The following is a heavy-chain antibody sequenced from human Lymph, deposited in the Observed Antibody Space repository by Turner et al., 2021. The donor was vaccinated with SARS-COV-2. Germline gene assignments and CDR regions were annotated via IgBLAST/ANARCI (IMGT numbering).Heavy chain of an antibody. CDR3: ARDVERYNDFWSGYSGGYGLDV. CDR2: INPNSGGT. CDR1: GYTFTVHY. D-gene: IGHD3-3*01. Sequence: QVQLVQSGAEVKKPGASVKVSCKASGYTFTVHYMHWVRQAPGQGLEWMGWINPNSGGTNYAQKFQGRVTMTRDTSISTAYMELSRLRSDDTAVYYCARDVERYNDFWSGYSGGYGLDVWGQGTTVTVSS. J-gene: IGHJ6*02. V-gene: IGHV1-2*02.